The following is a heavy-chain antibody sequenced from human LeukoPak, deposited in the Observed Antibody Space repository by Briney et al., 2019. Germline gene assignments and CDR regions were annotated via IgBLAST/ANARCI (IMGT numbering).Heavy chain of an antibody. V-gene: IGHV1-69*04. Sequence: SVKVSCKASGGTFISYAISWVRQAPGQGLEWMGRIIPIFGIANYAQKFQGRVTITADKSTSTAYMELSSLRSEDTAVYYCARDRALVRDLWSPSAFDYWGQGTQVTVSS. D-gene: IGHD3-10*01. CDR2: IIPIFGIA. J-gene: IGHJ4*02. CDR1: GGTFISYA. CDR3: ARDRALVRDLWSPSAFDY.